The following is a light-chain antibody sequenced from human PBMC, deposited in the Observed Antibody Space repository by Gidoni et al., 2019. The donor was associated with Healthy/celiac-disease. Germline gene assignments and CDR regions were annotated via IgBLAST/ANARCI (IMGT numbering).Light chain of an antibody. V-gene: IGLV3-19*01. J-gene: IGLJ2*01. CDR1: SLRSYY. CDR2: GKN. CDR3: NSRDSSGNHLRV. Sequence: SELTQDPAVSVALGQTVRITCQGDSLRSYYASWYQQKPGQAPVLVIYGKNNRPSGIPDRFSGSSAGNTASLTITGAQAEDEADYYCNSRDSSGNHLRVFGGGTKLTVL.